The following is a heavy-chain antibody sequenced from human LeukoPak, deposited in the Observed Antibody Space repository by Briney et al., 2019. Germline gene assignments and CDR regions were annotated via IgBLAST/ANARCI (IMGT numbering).Heavy chain of an antibody. D-gene: IGHD2-21*01. V-gene: IGHV4-34*01. CDR3: ATTYCGGDCYIIEYYFDY. J-gene: IGHJ4*02. CDR1: GGSFSGYY. CDR2: INHSGST. Sequence: PSETLSLTCAVYGGSFSGYYWSWIRQPPGKGLEWIGEINHSGSTNYNPSLKSRVTISVDTSKNQFSLKLSSVTAADTAVYYCATTYCGGDCYIIEYYFDYWGQGTLVTVSS.